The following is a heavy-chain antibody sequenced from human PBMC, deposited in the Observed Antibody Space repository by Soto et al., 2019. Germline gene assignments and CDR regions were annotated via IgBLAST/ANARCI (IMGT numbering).Heavy chain of an antibody. Sequence: GGSLRLSCAASGFTFSTYAMSWVRQAPGKGLEWVSAISGSGDTTYYADSVKGRFTISRDNSKNTLYLQMNSLRAEETAVYYCVKDLWICSSACRSGDYWGQGTLVTVSS. D-gene: IGHD6-19*01. CDR3: VKDLWICSSACRSGDY. CDR1: GFTFSTYA. V-gene: IGHV3-23*01. J-gene: IGHJ4*02. CDR2: ISGSGDTT.